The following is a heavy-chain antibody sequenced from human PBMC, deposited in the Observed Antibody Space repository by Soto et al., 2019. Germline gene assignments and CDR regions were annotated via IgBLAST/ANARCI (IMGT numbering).Heavy chain of an antibody. CDR1: GYTFTSYA. V-gene: IGHV1-3*01. D-gene: IGHD1-26*01. Sequence: ASVKVSCKASGYTFTSYAMHWVRQAPGQRLEWMGWINAGNGNTKYSQKFQGRVTITRDTSASTAYMELSSLKASDTAMYYCARRSEAGRFPTTSFFDYWGQGTLVTVSS. J-gene: IGHJ4*02. CDR2: INAGNGNT. CDR3: ARRSEAGRFPTTSFFDY.